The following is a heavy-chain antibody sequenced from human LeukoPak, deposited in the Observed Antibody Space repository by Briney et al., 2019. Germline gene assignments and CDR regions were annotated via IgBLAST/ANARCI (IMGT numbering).Heavy chain of an antibody. Sequence: PSETLSLTCTVSGGSISGYYWSWIRQPPGKGLEWIGYIYYSGSTNYNPSLKSRVTISVDTSKNHFSLNLKSVTAADTAVYYCARQSTPFYGGHFDYWGQGPLVTVSS. CDR2: IYYSGST. D-gene: IGHD4-23*01. J-gene: IGHJ4*02. CDR1: GGSISGYY. V-gene: IGHV4-59*08. CDR3: ARQSTPFYGGHFDY.